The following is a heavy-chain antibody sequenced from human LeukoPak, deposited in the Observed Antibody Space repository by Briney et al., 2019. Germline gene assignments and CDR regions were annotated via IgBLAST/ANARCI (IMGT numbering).Heavy chain of an antibody. CDR2: ISAGGIP. Sequence: SETLSLTGTVSGGSFSEFSWSWIRQPAGGGLEGIGRISAGGIPNYNPSLKSRVAMSLDTSENQFSLKVTSVTAADTAVYYCARHLGPPLGVIIGGTPFDIWGLGTMVAVSS. J-gene: IGHJ3*02. CDR3: ARHLGPPLGVIIGGTPFDI. V-gene: IGHV4-4*07. D-gene: IGHD3-10*01. CDR1: GGSFSEFS.